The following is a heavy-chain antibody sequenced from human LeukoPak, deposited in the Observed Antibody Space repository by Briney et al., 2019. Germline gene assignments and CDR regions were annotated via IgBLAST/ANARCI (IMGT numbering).Heavy chain of an antibody. CDR1: GDSVSNDKYY. CDR2: IYYSGST. J-gene: IGHJ4*02. CDR3: ARLGWWDS. Sequence: PSETLSLTCTVSGDSVSNDKYYWGWIRQPTGKRLEWIGSIYYSGSTYYNPSLNSRVTISVDTSKNQFSLKLSSVTAADTAVYYCARLGWWDSWGQGTLVTVSS. V-gene: IGHV4-39*01. D-gene: IGHD2-15*01.